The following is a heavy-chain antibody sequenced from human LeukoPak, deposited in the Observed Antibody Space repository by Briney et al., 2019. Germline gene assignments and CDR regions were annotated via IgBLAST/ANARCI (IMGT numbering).Heavy chain of an antibody. J-gene: IGHJ4*02. Sequence: PGGSLRLSCAASGFTVSSNYMSWVRQAPGKGLEWVSVIYSGGSTYYADSVKGRFTISRDNSKNTLYLQMNSLRAEDTAVYYCARTTFATGIVVVPAAILDYWGQGTLVTVSS. CDR2: IYSGGST. CDR1: GFTVSSNY. D-gene: IGHD2-2*01. CDR3: ARTTFATGIVVVPAAILDY. V-gene: IGHV3-53*01.